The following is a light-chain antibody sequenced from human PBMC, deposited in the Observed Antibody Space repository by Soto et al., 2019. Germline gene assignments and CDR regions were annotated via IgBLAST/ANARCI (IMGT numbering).Light chain of an antibody. CDR1: SSDVGGFNY. CDR2: DVS. J-gene: IGLJ3*02. CDR3: SSYTSSSTWV. V-gene: IGLV2-14*01. Sequence: QSALTQPASVSESPGQSITISCTGTSSDVGGFNYVSWYQQHPGKAPKLMIYDVSNRPSGVSNRFSGYKSGNTASLTISGLQAEDEADYYCSSYTSSSTWVFGGGTKVTVL.